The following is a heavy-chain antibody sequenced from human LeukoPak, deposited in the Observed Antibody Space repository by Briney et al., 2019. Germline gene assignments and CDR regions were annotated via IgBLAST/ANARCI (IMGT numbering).Heavy chain of an antibody. V-gene: IGHV3-74*01. Sequence: DGSLIISCAASGFTFSNHWTHWVRQAPGKGLVWVSRINNDGSNTVYADSVKGRFTISRDNAKNTLYLQMNSLRAEDTAVYYCARGLFGPDYWGKGTLVSVSS. D-gene: IGHD3-22*01. J-gene: IGHJ4*02. CDR3: ARGLFGPDY. CDR2: INNDGSNT. CDR1: GFTFSNHW.